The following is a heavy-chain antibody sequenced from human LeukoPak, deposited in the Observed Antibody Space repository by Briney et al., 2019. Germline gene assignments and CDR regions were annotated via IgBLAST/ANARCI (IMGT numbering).Heavy chain of an antibody. CDR1: GGSISTTNW. CDR3: AREGGFYRPLDY. D-gene: IGHD3-3*01. CDR2: VHLDGRT. J-gene: IGHJ4*02. Sequence: SGTLSLICGVSGGSISTTNWWTWVRQPPGKGLEWIGEVHLDGRTNYNPSLESRLTMSVDLTENHTSLKLTSVTAADTAVYYCAREGGFYRPLDYSGQGTLVTVSS. V-gene: IGHV4-4*02.